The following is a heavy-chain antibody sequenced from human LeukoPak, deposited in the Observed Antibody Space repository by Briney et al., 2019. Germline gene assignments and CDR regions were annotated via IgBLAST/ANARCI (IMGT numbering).Heavy chain of an antibody. CDR2: IYYSGST. D-gene: IGHD1-26*01. V-gene: IGHV4-59*01. Sequence: SETLSLTCTVSGGSISSYHWSWIRQPPGKGLEWIGYIYYSGSTNYNPSLKSRVTISVDTSKNQFSLKLSSVTAADTAVYYCARMYSGSPIDYWGQGTLVTVSS. CDR3: ARMYSGSPIDY. CDR1: GGSISSYH. J-gene: IGHJ4*02.